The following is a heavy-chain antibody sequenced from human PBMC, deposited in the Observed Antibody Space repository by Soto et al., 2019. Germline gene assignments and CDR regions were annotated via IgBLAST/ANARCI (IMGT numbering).Heavy chain of an antibody. V-gene: IGHV4-34*01. CDR2: INHSGST. CDR3: ARGGGWIDALDI. J-gene: IGHJ3*02. Sequence: QVQLQQWGAGLLKPSETLSLTCAVYGGSFSGYYWSWIRQPPGKGLEWIGEINHSGSTNYNPSLKSRVTISVDTSKNQFSLKLSSVTAADTAVYSCARGGGWIDALDIWGQGTMVTVSS. CDR1: GGSFSGYY. D-gene: IGHD5-12*01.